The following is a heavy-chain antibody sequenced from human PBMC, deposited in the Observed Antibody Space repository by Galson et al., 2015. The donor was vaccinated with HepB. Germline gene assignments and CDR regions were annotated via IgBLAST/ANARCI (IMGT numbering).Heavy chain of an antibody. J-gene: IGHJ4*02. D-gene: IGHD3-10*01. Sequence: LSLTCTVSGGSISSYYWSWIRQPPGKGLEWIGYIYYSGSTNYNPSLKSRVTISVDTSKNQFSLKLSSVTAADTAVYYCARVTIRFGATSIFDYWGQGTLVTVSS. CDR2: IYYSGST. CDR1: GGSISSYY. V-gene: IGHV4-59*08. CDR3: ARVTIRFGATSIFDY.